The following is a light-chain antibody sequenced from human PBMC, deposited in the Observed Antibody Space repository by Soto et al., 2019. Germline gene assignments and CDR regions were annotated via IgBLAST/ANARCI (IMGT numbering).Light chain of an antibody. CDR1: QGVTTN. J-gene: IGKJ5*01. CDR2: DVS. Sequence: EIVLTQSPGTLSLSPGERATLSCRAGQGVTTNFAWYQQKSGQSPRLLSYDVSVRATGVPARFSATGSETDFTLTLSGLQSEDSAVYFCQQNNNWPFSFGQGTRLEI. CDR3: QQNNNWPFS. V-gene: IGKV3-15*01.